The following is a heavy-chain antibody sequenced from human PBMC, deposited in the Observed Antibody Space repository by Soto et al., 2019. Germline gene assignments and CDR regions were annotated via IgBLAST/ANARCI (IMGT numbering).Heavy chain of an antibody. D-gene: IGHD3-22*01. CDR2: ISSSGSTI. J-gene: IGHJ4*02. Sequence: GPSLRLSCAASGFTISSYKMNWVRQAPGEGLEWVSYISSSGSTIYYADSVKGRFTISRDKAKNSLYLQMNSLRAEDTAVYYCARGLNYYDSSGLGYWGQGTLVNVSS. CDR1: GFTISSYK. V-gene: IGHV3-48*03. CDR3: ARGLNYYDSSGLGY.